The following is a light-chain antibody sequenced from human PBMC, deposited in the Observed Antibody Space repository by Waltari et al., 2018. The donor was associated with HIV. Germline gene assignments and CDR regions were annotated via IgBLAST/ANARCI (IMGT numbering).Light chain of an antibody. V-gene: IGLV2-23*02. CDR2: EVT. CDR1: SSNVGSDDL. J-gene: IGLJ1*01. CDR3: CSCPRSGIRYV. Sequence: QSALTQPASVSGSPGQSITISCTGTSSNVGSDDLVSWYQQHPGEAPKLSIYEVTKRPSVVSKRFSGSKSGNTASLTISGLQAEDEADYYCCSCPRSGIRYVFGTGTKVTVL.